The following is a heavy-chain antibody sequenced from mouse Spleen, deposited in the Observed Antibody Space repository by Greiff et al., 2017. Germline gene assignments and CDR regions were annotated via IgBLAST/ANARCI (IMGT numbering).Heavy chain of an antibody. V-gene: IGHV5-15*02. CDR3: AREGNTAYYAMDY. CDR2: ISNLAYSI. CDR1: GFTFSDYG. D-gene: IGHD1-2*01. Sequence: EVKLMESGGGLVKPGGSLKLSCAASGFTFSDYGMAWVRQAPGKGPEWVAFISNLAYSIYYADTVTGRFTISRENAKNTLYLEMSSLRSEDTAMYYCAREGNTAYYAMDYWGQGTSVTVSS. J-gene: IGHJ4*01.